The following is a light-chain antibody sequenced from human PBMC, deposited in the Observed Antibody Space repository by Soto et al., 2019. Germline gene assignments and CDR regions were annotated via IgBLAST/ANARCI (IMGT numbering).Light chain of an antibody. CDR2: GAS. J-gene: IGKJ1*01. V-gene: IGKV3-20*01. CDR3: QQYGSSGT. CDR1: QSVSNNY. Sequence: GVSHSPGALSLSPGEKATLSCRASQSVSNNYLAWYQQKPGQAPRLLIYGASNRATGIPDRFSGSGSGTDFTLTISRLEPEDLAVYYCQQYGSSGTFGQGTKV.